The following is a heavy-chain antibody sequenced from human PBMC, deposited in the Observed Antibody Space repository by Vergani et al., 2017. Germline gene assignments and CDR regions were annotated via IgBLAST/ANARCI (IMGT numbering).Heavy chain of an antibody. CDR2: ISSSSRYI. D-gene: IGHD3-9*01. J-gene: IGHJ4*02. CDR3: AKTTEGYDILTGIDY. CDR1: GFTFSSYS. V-gene: IGHV3-21*01. Sequence: EVQLVESGGGLVTPGGSLRLSCAASGFTFSSYSMNWVRQAPGKGLEWVSSISSSSRYIYYADSVKGRFTISRDNAKNSLYLQMNSLRVEDTAVYYCAKTTEGYDILTGIDYWGQGTLVTVSS.